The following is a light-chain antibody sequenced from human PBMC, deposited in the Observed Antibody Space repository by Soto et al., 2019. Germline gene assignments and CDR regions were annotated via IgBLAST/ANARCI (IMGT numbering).Light chain of an antibody. CDR2: GAS. V-gene: IGKV3-20*01. CDR1: QSLRSSY. CDR3: QQYGSSPWT. J-gene: IGKJ1*01. Sequence: EVVLTQSPNTLSLSPGERATLSCWASQSLRSSYLAWYQRKPGQAPRLLMFGASRRATGIPDRFNGSGSGTDFTLTISRLEPEDFAVYYCQQYGSSPWTFGQGTKVEIK.